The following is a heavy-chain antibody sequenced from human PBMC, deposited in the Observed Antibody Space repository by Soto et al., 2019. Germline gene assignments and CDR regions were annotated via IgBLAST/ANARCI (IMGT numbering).Heavy chain of an antibody. Sequence: EVQLVESGGGLVKPGGSLRLSCAASGFTFSSYTFAWVRQATGEGLEWVSSIGHSRTYIYYADSMKGRFTVSRDNDNNSLFLQMDRLRVEDTAVYYCARVKVGVTGWRHFDHWGQGALVTVSS. D-gene: IGHD1-26*01. CDR1: GFTFSSYT. CDR2: IGHSRTYI. J-gene: IGHJ4*02. CDR3: ARVKVGVTGWRHFDH. V-gene: IGHV3-21*01.